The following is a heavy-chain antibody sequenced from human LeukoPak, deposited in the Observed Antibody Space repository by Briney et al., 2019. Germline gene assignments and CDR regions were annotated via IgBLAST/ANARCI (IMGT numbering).Heavy chain of an antibody. J-gene: IGHJ4*02. V-gene: IGHV1-18*01. Sequence: ASVKVSCKASGYTFTSYGITWVRQAPGQGLEWMGWISAYNGNTNYAQKLQGRVTMTTGTSTSTAYMELRSLTSDDTAVYYCARGMDSSSYYSIYSTFDFWGQGTLVTVSS. CDR1: GYTFTSYG. CDR3: ARGMDSSSYYSIYSTFDF. CDR2: ISAYNGNT. D-gene: IGHD3-22*01.